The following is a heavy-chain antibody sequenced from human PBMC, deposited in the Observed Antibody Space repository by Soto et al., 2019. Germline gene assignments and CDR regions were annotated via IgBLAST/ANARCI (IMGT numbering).Heavy chain of an antibody. CDR3: ATLPPRIVVVVLPIPS. J-gene: IGHJ4*02. CDR1: GGSISSGGYS. V-gene: IGHV4-30-2*01. D-gene: IGHD2-15*01. CDR2: IYHSGST. Sequence: SETLSLTCAVSGGSISSGGYSWSWIRQPPGKGLEWIGYIYHSGSTYYNPSLKSRVTISVDRSKNQFSLKLSSVTAADTAVYYCATLPPRIVVVVLPIPSWGQGTLVTVS.